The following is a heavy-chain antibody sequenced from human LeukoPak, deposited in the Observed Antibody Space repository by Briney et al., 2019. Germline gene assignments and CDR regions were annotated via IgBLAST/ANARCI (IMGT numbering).Heavy chain of an antibody. CDR2: TYYRSKWYD. D-gene: IGHD6-19*01. V-gene: IGHV6-1*01. J-gene: IGHJ4*02. CDR3: ARAVAGTFRSLYSV. CDR1: GDSVSSNSAA. Sequence: SQTLSLTCAISGDSVSSNSAAWNWIRQSPSRGLEWLGRTYYRSKWYDDYAVSVKSRITINPDTSKNQFSLQLNSATPEDTAVYYCARAVAGTFRSLYSVWGQGTLVTVSS.